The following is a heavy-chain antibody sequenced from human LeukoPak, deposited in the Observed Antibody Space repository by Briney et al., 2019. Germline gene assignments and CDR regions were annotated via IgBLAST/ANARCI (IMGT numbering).Heavy chain of an antibody. Sequence: PGGSLRLSCAASGFNFSSYGMHWVRQVPGKGLEYVSVISGNGGYTYYASSVKGRFTISRDNSKNTLYLQMGSLRAEDMAVYYCAKDRLWFGGYRAFDIWGQGTMVTVSS. V-gene: IGHV3-64*01. D-gene: IGHD3-10*01. J-gene: IGHJ3*02. CDR2: ISGNGGYT. CDR3: AKDRLWFGGYRAFDI. CDR1: GFNFSSYG.